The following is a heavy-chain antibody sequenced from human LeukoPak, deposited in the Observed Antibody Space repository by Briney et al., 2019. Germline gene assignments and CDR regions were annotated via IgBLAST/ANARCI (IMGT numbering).Heavy chain of an antibody. CDR1: GGSVSSYY. CDR3: ARGYCRDDICQVFPY. V-gene: IGHV4-59*02. Sequence: PSETLSLTCTVSGGSVSSYYWSWIRQTPEMGLEWIGYMSYSGRTDYGPSLKSRVTMSVDTSKNQFSLKMSYVTAADTGVYYCARGYCRDDICQVFPYWGQGTLVTVSS. D-gene: IGHD2-21*02. CDR2: MSYSGRT. J-gene: IGHJ4*02.